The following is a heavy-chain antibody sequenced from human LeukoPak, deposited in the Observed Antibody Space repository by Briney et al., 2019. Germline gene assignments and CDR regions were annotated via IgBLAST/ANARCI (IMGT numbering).Heavy chain of an antibody. CDR1: GFTFSSYA. J-gene: IGHJ4*02. Sequence: PGGSLRLSCAASGFTFSSYAMHWVRQAPGKGLEWVAVISYDGSNKYYADSVKGRFTISRDNSKNTLYLQMNSLRAEDTAVYYCAREPGGWYERPFDYWGQGTLVTVSS. D-gene: IGHD6-19*01. CDR2: ISYDGSNK. CDR3: AREPGGWYERPFDY. V-gene: IGHV3-30-3*01.